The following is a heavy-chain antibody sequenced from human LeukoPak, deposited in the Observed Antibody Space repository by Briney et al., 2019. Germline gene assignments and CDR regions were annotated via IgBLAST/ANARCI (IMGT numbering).Heavy chain of an antibody. J-gene: IGHJ4*02. CDR3: ARDNSGQMDY. CDR1: GYTFTSYD. D-gene: IGHD6-19*01. V-gene: IGHV1-8*01. CDR2: MNPNSGNT. Sequence: ASVKVSCKASGYTFTSYDINWVRQATGQGLEWMGWMNPNSGNTGYAQKFQGRVTMTRDTSVSTAYMELSRLRSDDTAVYYCARDNSGQMDYWGQGTLVTVSS.